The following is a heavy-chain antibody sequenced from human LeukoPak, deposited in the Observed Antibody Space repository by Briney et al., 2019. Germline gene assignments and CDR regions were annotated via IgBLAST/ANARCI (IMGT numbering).Heavy chain of an antibody. D-gene: IGHD6-13*01. J-gene: IGHJ3*02. Sequence: PGGSLRLSCAASGFTFSSYDMRWVRQATGKGLEWVSAIGTAGDTYYPGSVKGRFTISRENAKNSLYLQMNSLRAGDTAVYYCAREVQQLGAFDIWGQGTMVTVSS. CDR2: IGTAGDT. V-gene: IGHV3-13*01. CDR1: GFTFSSYD. CDR3: AREVQQLGAFDI.